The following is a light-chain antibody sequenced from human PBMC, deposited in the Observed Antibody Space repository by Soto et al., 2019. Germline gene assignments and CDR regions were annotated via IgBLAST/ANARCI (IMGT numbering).Light chain of an antibody. Sequence: QSVVTQPPSVSGAPGQRVTISCTGSSSNIGAGYDVHWYQQLPGTAPKLLIYGNSNRPSGVPDRFSGSKSGTSASLAITGLQAEDEADYYCQSYGSSLSGSPYVVFGGGTKLTVL. J-gene: IGLJ2*01. CDR1: SSNIGAGYD. CDR3: QSYGSSLSGSPYVV. CDR2: GNS. V-gene: IGLV1-40*01.